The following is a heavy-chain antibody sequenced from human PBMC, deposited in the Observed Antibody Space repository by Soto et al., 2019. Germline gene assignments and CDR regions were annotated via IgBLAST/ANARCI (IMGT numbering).Heavy chain of an antibody. CDR3: AKLRSYPDAFDI. CDR1: GFTFSSYA. Sequence: GSLRLSCAASGFTFSSYAMSWVRQAPGKGLEWVSAISGSGGSTYYADSVKGRFTISRDNSKNTLYLQMNSLRAEDTAVYYCAKLRSYPDAFDIWGQGTMVTVSS. J-gene: IGHJ3*02. V-gene: IGHV3-23*01. CDR2: ISGSGGST. D-gene: IGHD1-26*01.